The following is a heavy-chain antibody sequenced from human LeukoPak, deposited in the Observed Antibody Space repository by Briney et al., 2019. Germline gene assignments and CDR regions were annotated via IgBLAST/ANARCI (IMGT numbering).Heavy chain of an antibody. CDR2: INQDGSEK. V-gene: IGHV3-7*01. J-gene: IGHJ4*02. CDR3: ARDPEYYDSSGYDY. D-gene: IGHD3-22*01. CDR1: GFSFSSYA. Sequence: GGSLRLSCAASGFSFSSYAMSRVRQAPGKGLEWVANINQDGSEKYYVDSVKGRFTISRDNAKNSLCLQMNTLRAEDTAVYYCARDPEYYDSSGYDYWGQGTLVTVSS.